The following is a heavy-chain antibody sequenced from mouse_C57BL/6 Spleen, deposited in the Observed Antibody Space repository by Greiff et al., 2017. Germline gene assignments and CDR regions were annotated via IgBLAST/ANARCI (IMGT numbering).Heavy chain of an antibody. CDR3: AREYDYYGSSYNYAMDY. CDR2: ILPGSGST. V-gene: IGHV1-9*01. D-gene: IGHD1-1*01. CDR1: GYTFTGYW. Sequence: VQLQQSGAELMKPGASVKLSCKATGYTFTGYWIEWVKQRPGHGLEWIGEILPGSGSTTYNEKFKGKATFTADTSSNTAYMQLSSLTTEDSAIXYCAREYDYYGSSYNYAMDYWGQGTSVTVSS. J-gene: IGHJ4*01.